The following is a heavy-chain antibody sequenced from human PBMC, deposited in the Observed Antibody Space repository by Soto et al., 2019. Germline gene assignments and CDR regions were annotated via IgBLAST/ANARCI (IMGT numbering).Heavy chain of an antibody. Sequence: QVQLVQSGAEVKKPGASVKVSCKASGYTFTNYPLHWVRQAPGQRPEWLGWISTANGDTGFSQSFQGRVAFTRDTSANTVCMGLTSLRSEDTALYHCSVLANAYHILDFWGQGTLITVSP. CDR3: SVLANAYHILDF. CDR2: ISTANGDT. CDR1: GYTFTNYP. V-gene: IGHV1-3*04. D-gene: IGHD3-3*01. J-gene: IGHJ4*02.